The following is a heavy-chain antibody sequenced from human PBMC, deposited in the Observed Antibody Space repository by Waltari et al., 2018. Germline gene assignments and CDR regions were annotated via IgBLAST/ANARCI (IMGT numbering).Heavy chain of an antibody. CDR3: ARVVTGVHEVNDN. CDR1: GYKFRDYG. J-gene: IGHJ4*02. D-gene: IGHD3-16*02. CDR2: IYVDNENT. V-gene: IGHV1-18*01. Sequence: QVRLTQSGSDVKEPGASVKVSCKASGYKFRDYGISWVRQAPGQGLEWMGWIYVDNENTRFAEKFEDRVTLTTDKVTETVYMELTDLRPDDTAVYYCARVVTGVHEVNDNWGQGTLVIVS.